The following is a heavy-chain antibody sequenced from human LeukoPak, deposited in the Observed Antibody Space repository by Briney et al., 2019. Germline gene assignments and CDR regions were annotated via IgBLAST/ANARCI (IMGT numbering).Heavy chain of an antibody. CDR2: IIPIFGTA. D-gene: IGHD3-22*01. Sequence: ASVKVSCKASGGTFSSYAISWVRQAPGQGLEWMGGIIPIFGTANYAQKFQGRVTITADESTRTAYMELSSLRSEDTAVYYCASNYYDSSGYYFFDYWGQGTLVTVSS. CDR1: GGTFSSYA. V-gene: IGHV1-69*13. J-gene: IGHJ4*02. CDR3: ASNYYDSSGYYFFDY.